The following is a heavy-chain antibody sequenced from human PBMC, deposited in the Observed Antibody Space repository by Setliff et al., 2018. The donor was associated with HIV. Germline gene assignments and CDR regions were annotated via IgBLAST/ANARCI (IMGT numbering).Heavy chain of an antibody. Sequence: SETLSLTCAVSGGSISSSNWWSWVRQPPGKGLEWIGEIYHSGSTNYNPSLKSRVTISVDKSKNQFSLKLSSVTAADTAVYYCARPHYDSSGMVGFDPWGQGTLVTVSS. D-gene: IGHD3-22*01. CDR1: GGSISSSNW. V-gene: IGHV4-4*02. CDR2: IYHSGST. J-gene: IGHJ5*02. CDR3: ARPHYDSSGMVGFDP.